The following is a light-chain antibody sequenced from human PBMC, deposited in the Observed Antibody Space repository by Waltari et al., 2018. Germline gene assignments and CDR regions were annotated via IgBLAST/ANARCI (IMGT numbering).Light chain of an antibody. J-gene: IGKJ2*01. Sequence: DIQITQSPSTLSASVGDRVTFTCRASHSITDWLAWYQQKPGRAPKLLIYRSSTLDTGVPSRFSDSGSGTEFSLTVSSVQPDDFATYYCQQYSNFPYTFGQGTKLEIK. CDR1: HSITDW. CDR3: QQYSNFPYT. CDR2: RSS. V-gene: IGKV1-5*03.